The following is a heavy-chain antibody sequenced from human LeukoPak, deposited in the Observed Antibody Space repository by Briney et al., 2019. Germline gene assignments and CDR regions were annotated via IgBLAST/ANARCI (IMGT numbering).Heavy chain of an antibody. CDR3: AKDLGSIQYHDY. V-gene: IGHV3-30*18. D-gene: IGHD4-11*01. Sequence: QPGRSLRLSCAASGFTFSSYGMHWVRQAPGKGLEWVAVILNDGNNKYYADSVKGRFTISRDNSKNTLYLQMNSLRAEDTAVCYCAKDLGSIQYHDYWGQGTLVTVSS. CDR1: GFTFSSYG. CDR2: ILNDGNNK. J-gene: IGHJ4*02.